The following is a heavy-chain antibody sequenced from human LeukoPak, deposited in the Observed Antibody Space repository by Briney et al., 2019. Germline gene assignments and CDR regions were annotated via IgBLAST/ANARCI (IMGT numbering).Heavy chain of an antibody. J-gene: IGHJ4*02. CDR3: ARRRRATGGFDY. Sequence: SETLSLTCAVYGGSFSGYYWSWIRQPPGKGLEWIGEINHSGSTNYNPSLKSRVTISVDTSKNQFSLKLSSVTAADTAVYYCARRRRATGGFDYWGQGTLVTVSS. CDR2: INHSGST. CDR1: GGSFSGYY. V-gene: IGHV4-34*01. D-gene: IGHD3-16*01.